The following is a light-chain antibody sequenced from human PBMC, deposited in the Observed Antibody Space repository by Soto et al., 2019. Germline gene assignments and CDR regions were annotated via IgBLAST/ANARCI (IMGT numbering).Light chain of an antibody. CDR1: SSNIGAGYD. V-gene: IGLV1-40*01. J-gene: IGLJ3*02. CDR3: QSYDSSLGDSV. CDR2: GNT. Sequence: QSVLTQPPSVSGAPGQRVTVSCTGSSSNIGAGYDVHWYQQLPGTAPKLLIYGNTNRPSGVPDRFSGSKSGTSASLAITGLQAEDEADYCCQSYDSSLGDSVFGGGTKLTVL.